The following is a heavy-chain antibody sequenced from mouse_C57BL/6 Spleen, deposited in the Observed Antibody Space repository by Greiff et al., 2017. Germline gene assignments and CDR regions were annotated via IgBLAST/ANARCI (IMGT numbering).Heavy chain of an antibody. CDR3: ARSRNYYGSSLDY. V-gene: IGHV1-81*01. CDR2: IYPRSGNT. Sequence: QVHVKQSGAELARPGASVKLSCKASGYTFTSYGISWVKQRTGQGLEWIGEIYPRSGNTYYNEKFKGKATLTADKSSSTAYMELRSLTSEDSAVVFCARSRNYYGSSLDYWGQGTTLTVSS. J-gene: IGHJ2*01. CDR1: GYTFTSYG. D-gene: IGHD1-1*01.